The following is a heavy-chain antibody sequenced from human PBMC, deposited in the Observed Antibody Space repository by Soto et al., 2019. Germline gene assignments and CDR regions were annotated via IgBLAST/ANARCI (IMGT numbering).Heavy chain of an antibody. CDR1: GITFRDST. V-gene: IGHV3-21*01. J-gene: IGHJ4*02. CDR3: ARSIRGPNFDH. CDR2: ISASDTYI. D-gene: IGHD3-10*01. Sequence: EVQLVESGGGLVKPGGSLRLSCAASGITFRDSTMNWVRQAPGKGLEWVSSISASDTYIYYADSVNGRFTISRDNARNSLFLQMNSLRAEDTALYYCARSIRGPNFDHWGQGTQVTVSS.